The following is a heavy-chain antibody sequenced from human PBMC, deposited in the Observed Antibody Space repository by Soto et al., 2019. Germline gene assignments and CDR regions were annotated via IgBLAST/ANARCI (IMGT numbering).Heavy chain of an antibody. J-gene: IGHJ4*02. CDR1: GASISSYF. CDR3: ARGGPVQLWAFDY. Sequence: QVQLQEAGPGLVRSSETLSLTCTVSGASISSYFWSWIRQPPGKGLEWVAYVSYSGSPHYNPSLQRRVTVSVDTSKSQFSLEVTSLTAADTAVYYCARGGPVQLWAFDYWGQGSLVTVSS. CDR2: VSYSGSP. D-gene: IGHD5-18*01. V-gene: IGHV4-59*01.